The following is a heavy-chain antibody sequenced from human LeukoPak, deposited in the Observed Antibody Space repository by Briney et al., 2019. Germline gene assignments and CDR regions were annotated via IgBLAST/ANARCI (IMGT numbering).Heavy chain of an antibody. Sequence: KAGGSLRLSCAAPGFTFSSYTMNWVRQAPGKGLEWVSSISSSSSYIYYADSVKGRFTISRDNAKNSLYLQMNSLRADDTAVYYCARDLSRRGANSVYWGQGTLVTVSS. CDR3: ARDLSRRGANSVY. D-gene: IGHD3-10*01. CDR2: ISSSSSYI. V-gene: IGHV3-21*01. CDR1: GFTFSSYT. J-gene: IGHJ4*02.